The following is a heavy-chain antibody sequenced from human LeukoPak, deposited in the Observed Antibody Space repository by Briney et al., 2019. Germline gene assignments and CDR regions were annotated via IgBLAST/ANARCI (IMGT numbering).Heavy chain of an antibody. CDR1: GVSISSGGYY. CDR3: AREAGYNYGQYYFDC. J-gene: IGHJ4*02. V-gene: IGHV4-31*03. D-gene: IGHD5-18*01. Sequence: SETLSLTCTVSGVSISSGGYYWSWIRQHPGKGLEWIGYISYSGSTYYNPSLKSRVTISVDTSENQFSLELSSVTAAGTAVYYCAREAGYNYGQYYFDCWGQGTLVTVSS. CDR2: ISYSGST.